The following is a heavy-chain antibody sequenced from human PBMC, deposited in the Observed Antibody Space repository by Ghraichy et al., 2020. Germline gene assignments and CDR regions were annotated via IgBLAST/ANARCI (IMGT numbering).Heavy chain of an antibody. CDR2: INHSGST. J-gene: IGHJ5*02. D-gene: IGHD2-15*01. V-gene: IGHV4-34*01. CDR3: ARGRCSGGSCYSISRWFDP. Sequence: SETLSLTCAVYGGSFSGYYWSWIRQPPGKGLEWIGEINHSGSTNYNPSLKSRVTISVDTSKNQFSLKLSSVTAADTAVYYCARGRCSGGSCYSISRWFDPWGQGTLVTVSS. CDR1: GGSFSGYY.